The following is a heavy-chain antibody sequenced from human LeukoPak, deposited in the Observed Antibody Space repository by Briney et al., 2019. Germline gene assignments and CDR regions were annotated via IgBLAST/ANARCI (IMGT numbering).Heavy chain of an antibody. CDR1: GGSISSSSYY. CDR2: IYYSGST. CDR3: ARDPFRMTTVTTKTVGY. D-gene: IGHD4-17*01. Sequence: SETLSLTCTVSGGSISSSSYYWGWIRQPPGKGLEWIGSIYYSGSTYYNPSLKSRVTISVDTSKNQFSLKLSSVTAGDTAVYYCARDPFRMTTVTTKTVGYWGQGTLVTVSS. V-gene: IGHV4-39*07. J-gene: IGHJ4*02.